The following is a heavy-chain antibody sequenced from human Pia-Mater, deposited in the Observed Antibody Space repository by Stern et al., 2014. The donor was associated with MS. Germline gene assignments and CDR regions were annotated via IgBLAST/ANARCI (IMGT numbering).Heavy chain of an antibody. CDR2: IKRDGTNT. CDR3: VVDYNSSPYEEDS. D-gene: IGHD3-22*01. CDR1: GFVFSICG. Sequence: VQLVQSGGGFVQPGGSLRLSCEASGFVFSICGMSWVRQSPGKGLEWVATIKRDGTNTHYADSVKGRFTISRDNSKNTLFLEMNSLRAEDTAMYYAVVDYNSSPYEEDSWGQGTLVTVSS. V-gene: IGHV3-23*04. J-gene: IGHJ5*01.